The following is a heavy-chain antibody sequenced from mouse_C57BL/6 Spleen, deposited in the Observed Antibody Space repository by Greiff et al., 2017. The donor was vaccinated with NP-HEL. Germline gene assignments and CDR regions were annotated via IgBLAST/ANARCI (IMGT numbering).Heavy chain of an antibody. CDR3: AGYGNVRAYFDV. V-gene: IGHV1-39*01. CDR1: GYSFTDYN. J-gene: IGHJ1*03. CDR2: INPNYGTT. D-gene: IGHD2-1*01. Sequence: VQLKQSGPELVKPGASVKISCKASGYSFTDYNMNWVKQSNGKSLEWIGVINPNYGTTSYNQKFKGKATLTVDQSSSTAYMQLNSLTSEDSAVYYCAGYGNVRAYFDVWGTGTTVTVSS.